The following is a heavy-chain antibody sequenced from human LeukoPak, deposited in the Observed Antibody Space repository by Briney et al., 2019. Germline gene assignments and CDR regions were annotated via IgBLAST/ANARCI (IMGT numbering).Heavy chain of an antibody. V-gene: IGHV4-61*01. CDR2: IYYSGST. D-gene: IGHD1-26*01. CDR3: ARGSYSGSYYVHY. CDR1: GGSVSSGSYY. Sequence: SETLSLTCTVSGGSVSSGSYYWSWIRKHPGKGLEWIGYIYYSGSTNYNPSLKSRVTISVDTSKNQFSLKLSSVTATDTAVYYCARGSYSGSYYVHYWGQGTLVTVSS. J-gene: IGHJ4*02.